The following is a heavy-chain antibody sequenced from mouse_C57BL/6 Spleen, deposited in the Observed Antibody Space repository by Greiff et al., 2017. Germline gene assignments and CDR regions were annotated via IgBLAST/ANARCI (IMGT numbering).Heavy chain of an antibody. Sequence: EVQVVESGGDLVKPGGSLKLSCAASGFTFSSYGMSWVRQTPDKRLEWVATISSGGSYTYYPDSVKGRFTISRDNAKNTLYLQMSSLKSEDTAMYYCARHEGTGTTWFAYWGQGTLVTVSA. D-gene: IGHD4-1*01. J-gene: IGHJ3*01. CDR1: GFTFSSYG. CDR2: ISSGGSYT. CDR3: ARHEGTGTTWFAY. V-gene: IGHV5-6*01.